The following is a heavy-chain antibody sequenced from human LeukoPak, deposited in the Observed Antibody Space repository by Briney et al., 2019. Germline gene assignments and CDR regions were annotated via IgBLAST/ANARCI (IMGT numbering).Heavy chain of an antibody. CDR3: ARRGSGSYSENHFDY. Sequence: GSSVKVSCKASGGTFSSYAISWVRQAPGQGLEWMGRIIPILGIANYAQKFQGRVTITADKSTSTAYMELSSLRSEDTTVYYCARRGSGSYSENHFDYWGQGTLVTVSS. CDR1: GGTFSSYA. J-gene: IGHJ4*02. CDR2: IIPILGIA. D-gene: IGHD1-26*01. V-gene: IGHV1-69*04.